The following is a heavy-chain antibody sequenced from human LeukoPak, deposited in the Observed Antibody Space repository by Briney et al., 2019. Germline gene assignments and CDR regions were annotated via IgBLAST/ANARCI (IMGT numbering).Heavy chain of an antibody. CDR2: INAGNGNT. CDR3: ARAVTWIQLWRRPFDY. D-gene: IGHD5-18*01. V-gene: IGHV1-3*01. J-gene: IGHJ4*02. CDR1: GYTFTSYA. Sequence: ASVKVSCKASGYTFTSYAMHWVRQAPGQRLEWMGWINAGNGNTKYSQKFQGRVTITRDTSASTAYMELSSLRSEDTAVYYCARAVTWIQLWRRPFDYWGQGTLVTVSS.